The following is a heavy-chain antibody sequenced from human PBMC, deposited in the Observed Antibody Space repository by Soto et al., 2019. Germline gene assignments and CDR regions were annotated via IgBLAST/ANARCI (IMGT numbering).Heavy chain of an antibody. J-gene: IGHJ4*02. Sequence: QITLKESGPTLVEPTQTLTLTCTYSGFSLRTTGVGVGWIRQPPGKALEWLGIIYWNDDKRYSPSLTNRFTLTCDISKSQVVLTMTNMDPLDTATYSCAHTWGLLFDYWGQGTLFIVSS. CDR1: GFSLRTTGVG. CDR3: AHTWGLLFDY. CDR2: IYWNDDK. D-gene: IGHD3-16*01. V-gene: IGHV2-5*01.